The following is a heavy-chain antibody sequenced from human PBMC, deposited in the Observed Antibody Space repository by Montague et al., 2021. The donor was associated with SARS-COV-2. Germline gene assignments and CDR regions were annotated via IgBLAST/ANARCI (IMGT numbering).Heavy chain of an antibody. Sequence: SETLSLTCAVYGGSFSGYYWSWIRQPPGKGLEWIGEINHSGSTNYNPSLKSRVTISVDTSKNQFPLKLSSVTAADTAVYYCARGRTVTTFYYYYYGMDVWGQGTPVTVSS. CDR1: GGSFSGYY. J-gene: IGHJ6*02. D-gene: IGHD4-17*01. V-gene: IGHV4-34*01. CDR3: ARGRTVTTFYYYYYGMDV. CDR2: INHSGST.